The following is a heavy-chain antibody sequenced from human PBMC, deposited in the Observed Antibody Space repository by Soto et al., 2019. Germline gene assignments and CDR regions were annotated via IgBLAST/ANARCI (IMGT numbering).Heavy chain of an antibody. Sequence: QVQLQESGPGLVKPSQTLSLTCTVSGGSISSGDYYWSWIRQPPGKGLEWIGYIYYSGSTYYNPSLKGRVTISVDTSKTQFSLKLSAVTAADTAVYYCARARPAGSRLDPWGQGTLVTVSS. CDR2: IYYSGST. V-gene: IGHV4-30-4*01. D-gene: IGHD6-13*01. J-gene: IGHJ5*02. CDR1: GGSISSGDYY. CDR3: ARARPAGSRLDP.